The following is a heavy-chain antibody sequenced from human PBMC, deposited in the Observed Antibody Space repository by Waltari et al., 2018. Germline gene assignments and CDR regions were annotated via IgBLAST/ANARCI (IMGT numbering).Heavy chain of an antibody. Sequence: EVQLLESGGGLVQPGGSLRLSCAASGFTFSGYAMSWVRQAPGKGLEWVSAISGSGGSTYYADSVKGRFTISRDNSKNTLYLQMNSLRAEDTAVYYCANSIAAAGTGYWGQGTLVTVSS. CDR2: ISGSGGST. J-gene: IGHJ4*02. CDR1: GFTFSGYA. CDR3: ANSIAAAGTGY. V-gene: IGHV3-23*01. D-gene: IGHD6-13*01.